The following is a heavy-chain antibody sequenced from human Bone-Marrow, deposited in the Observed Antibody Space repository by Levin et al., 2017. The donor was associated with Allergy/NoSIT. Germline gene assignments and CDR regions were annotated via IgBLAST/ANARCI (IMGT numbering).Heavy chain of an antibody. J-gene: IGHJ4*02. CDR2: FDPEEGET. CDR3: ATASSDYWFRDLLVLDY. D-gene: IGHD3-10*01. V-gene: IGHV1-24*01. Sequence: ASVKVSCKVSGNILNELSIHWVRQSPGKGLEWMGGFDPEEGETFFAQRFQGRVTMTEDTPTNTAYMELSSLRSEDTAVYYCATASSDYWFRDLLVLDYWGQGTLVSVSS. CDR1: GNILNELS.